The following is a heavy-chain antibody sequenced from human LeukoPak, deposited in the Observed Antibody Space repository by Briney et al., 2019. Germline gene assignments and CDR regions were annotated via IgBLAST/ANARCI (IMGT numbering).Heavy chain of an antibody. V-gene: IGHV3-48*04. Sequence: GGSLRLSCAASGFTFSSYSMNWVRQAPGKGLEWVSYISSSGTIIHYADSAKGRFTISRDNAKNSLYLQMNSLRAEDTAEYYCARCSGGNCYSGVDVWGQGTTVTVSS. CDR1: GFTFSSYS. CDR3: ARCSGGNCYSGVDV. J-gene: IGHJ6*02. CDR2: ISSSGTII. D-gene: IGHD2-15*01.